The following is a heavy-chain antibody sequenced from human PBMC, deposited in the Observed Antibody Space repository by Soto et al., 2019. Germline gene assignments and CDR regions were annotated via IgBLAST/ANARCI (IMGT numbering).Heavy chain of an antibody. Sequence: QVHLVQSGAEVKKPGSSVKVSCQASGSTFSSYTVSWVRQAPGQGLEWMGRIIPVLGVTNYAPKFKGRVTNTADKSKTTAYMELSSLRSGDTAVYYCARRRYCGADCYSKYYYGMDVWGQGTTVTVSS. V-gene: IGHV1-69*02. J-gene: IGHJ6*02. CDR2: IIPVLGVT. CDR3: ARRRYCGADCYSKYYYGMDV. D-gene: IGHD2-21*02. CDR1: GSTFSSYT.